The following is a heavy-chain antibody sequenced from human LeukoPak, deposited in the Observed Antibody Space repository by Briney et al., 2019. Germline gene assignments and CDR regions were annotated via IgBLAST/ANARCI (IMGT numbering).Heavy chain of an antibody. CDR2: ISGSGDTT. V-gene: IGHV3-23*01. Sequence: HPGASLRLSCAASGFSFSGYAMSWVRQAPGKGLEWVSSISGSGDTTYDADSVKGRFTISRDNSKNTLYLQMNSLRADDTAVYYCAKKEAVLYSDYWGQGTLVTVSS. D-gene: IGHD2-8*02. CDR3: AKKEAVLYSDY. J-gene: IGHJ4*02. CDR1: GFSFSGYA.